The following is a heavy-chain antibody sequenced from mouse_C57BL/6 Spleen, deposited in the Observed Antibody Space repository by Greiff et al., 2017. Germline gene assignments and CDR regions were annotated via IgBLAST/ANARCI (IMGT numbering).Heavy chain of an antibody. D-gene: IGHD1-1*01. Sequence: VQLQQSGPELVKPGASVKISCKASGYAFSSSWMNWVKQRPGKGLEWIGRIYPGDGDTNYNGKFKGKATLTADKSSSTGYMQLSSLTSEDSAVYFCARSFITTVSAYWGQGTLVTVSA. CDR1: GYAFSSSW. V-gene: IGHV1-82*01. CDR3: ARSFITTVSAY. CDR2: IYPGDGDT. J-gene: IGHJ3*01.